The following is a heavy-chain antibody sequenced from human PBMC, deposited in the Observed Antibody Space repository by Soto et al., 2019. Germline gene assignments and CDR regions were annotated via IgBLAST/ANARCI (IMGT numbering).Heavy chain of an antibody. CDR3: AREKARYYDFWSGYLNWFDP. D-gene: IGHD3-3*01. J-gene: IGHJ5*02. CDR1: GGSISSYY. Sequence: SSETLSLTCTVSGGSISSYYWSWIRQPAGKGLEWIGRIYTSGSTNYNPSLKSRVTMSVDTSKNQFSLKLSSVTAADTAVYYCAREKARYYDFWSGYLNWFDPWGQGTLVTVSS. V-gene: IGHV4-4*07. CDR2: IYTSGST.